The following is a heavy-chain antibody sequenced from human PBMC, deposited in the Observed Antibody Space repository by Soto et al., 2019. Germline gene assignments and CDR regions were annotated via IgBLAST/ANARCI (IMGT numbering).Heavy chain of an antibody. D-gene: IGHD4-17*01. V-gene: IGHV4-34*01. CDR2: INNSGST. J-gene: IGHJ4*02. CDR1: GGSFSGYY. Sequence: QVQLQQWGAGLLKPSETLSLTCAVYGGSFSGYYWSWIRQPPGKGLGWIGEINNSGSTNYNPSLKSRVTISVDTSKNQFSLKLSSVTAAATAVYYCARGPDDGDYVWGDFDYWGQGTLVTVSS. CDR3: ARGPDDGDYVWGDFDY.